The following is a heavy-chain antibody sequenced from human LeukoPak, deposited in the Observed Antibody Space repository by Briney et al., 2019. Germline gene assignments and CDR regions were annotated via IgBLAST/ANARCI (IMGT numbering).Heavy chain of an antibody. Sequence: EASVKVSCKASGYTFTGYYTHWVRQAPGQGLEWMGWINPNSGGTNYAQKFQGRVTMTRDTSISTAYMELSRLRSDDTAVYYCARVDNGEFGFDYWGQGTLVTVSS. V-gene: IGHV1-2*02. CDR3: ARVDNGEFGFDY. D-gene: IGHD2-8*01. CDR2: INPNSGGT. CDR1: GYTFTGYY. J-gene: IGHJ4*02.